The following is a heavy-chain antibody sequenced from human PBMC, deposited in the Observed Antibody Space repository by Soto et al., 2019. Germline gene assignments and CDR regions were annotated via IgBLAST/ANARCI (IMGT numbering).Heavy chain of an antibody. V-gene: IGHV4-59*08. CDR3: GRLLPGTPWSIDL. CDR2: VFYDGTT. Sequence: SETLSLTCTVSGGYLNDYYWTWIRQPPGEGLEWIGYVFYDGTTKYNPSLKSRITISVGTSKNQFSLMLGSVTAADTGVYYCGRLLPGTPWSIDLWGQGTLVTVSS. CDR1: GGYLNDYY. J-gene: IGHJ5*02. D-gene: IGHD2-21*01.